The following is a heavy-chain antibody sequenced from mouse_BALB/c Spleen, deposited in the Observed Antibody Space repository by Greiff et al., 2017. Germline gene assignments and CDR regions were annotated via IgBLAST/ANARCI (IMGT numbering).Heavy chain of an antibody. CDR1: GYTFTSYV. CDR2: INPYNDGT. CDR3: AREGLPYAMDY. V-gene: IGHV1-14*01. J-gene: IGHJ4*01. Sequence: VQLQQSGPELVKPGASVKMSCKASGYTFTSYVMHWVKQKPGQGLEWIGYINPYNDGTKYNEKFKGKATLTSDKSSSTAYMELSSLTSEDSAVYYCAREGLPYAMDYWGQGTSVTVSS. D-gene: IGHD2-2*01.